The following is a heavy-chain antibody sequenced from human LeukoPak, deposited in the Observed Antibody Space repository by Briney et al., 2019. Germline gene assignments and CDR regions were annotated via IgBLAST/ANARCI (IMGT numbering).Heavy chain of an antibody. D-gene: IGHD5-18*01. V-gene: IGHV3-15*01. Sequence: GGSLRLSCAASGFTFSNAWMSWVRQAPGKGLEWVGRIKSKTDGGTTDYAAPVKGRFTISRDDSKNTLYLQMNSLKTEDTAVYYCATGGRGYSYGFDYWGQGTLATVSS. CDR1: GFTFSNAW. CDR2: IKSKTDGGTT. J-gene: IGHJ4*02. CDR3: ATGGRGYSYGFDY.